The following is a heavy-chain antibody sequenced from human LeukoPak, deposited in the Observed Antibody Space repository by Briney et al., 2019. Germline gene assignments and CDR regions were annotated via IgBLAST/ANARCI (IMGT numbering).Heavy chain of an antibody. J-gene: IGHJ4*02. Sequence: GGSLRLSCAASGFSFSNYWMNWVRQAPGKGLVWVTRMNSDGSATYYADSVQGRFTISRDNAKNALYLEMNSLRAEDTAEYFCARERMYSGSGSTYPYYDYWGQGTLVTVSS. CDR1: GFSFSNYW. D-gene: IGHD3-10*01. CDR3: ARERMYSGSGSTYPYYDY. V-gene: IGHV3-74*01. CDR2: MNSDGSAT.